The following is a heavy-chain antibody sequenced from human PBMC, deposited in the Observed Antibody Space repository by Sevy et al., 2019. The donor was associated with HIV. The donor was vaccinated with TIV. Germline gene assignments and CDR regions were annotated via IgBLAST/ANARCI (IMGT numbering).Heavy chain of an antibody. CDR1: GFTFEDYA. V-gene: IGHV3-9*01. CDR2: ISWNSGSI. Sequence: GGSLRLSCAASGFTFEDYAMYWVRQAPGKGLEWVSSISWNSGSIGYADSVKGRFTISRDNAKNSLYLQVNSLRVEDTALYYCAKGTSITMIGKGAFDVWGQGTMVTVSS. J-gene: IGHJ3*01. CDR3: AKGTSITMIGKGAFDV. D-gene: IGHD3-22*01.